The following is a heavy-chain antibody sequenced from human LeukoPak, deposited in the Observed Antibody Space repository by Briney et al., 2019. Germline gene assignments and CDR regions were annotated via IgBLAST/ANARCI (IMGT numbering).Heavy chain of an antibody. CDR1: GDSVSSNSAA. CDR3: ARQGPTWPFDY. Sequence: SQTLSLTCAISGDSVSSNSAAWHWIRQPPSRGLEWLGRTYYRSKWYNEYTVSVKSRISINPDTSKNQFSLQLNSVTPEDTAVYYCARQGPTWPFDYWGQGTLVTVSS. D-gene: IGHD5-24*01. V-gene: IGHV6-1*01. CDR2: TYYRSKWYN. J-gene: IGHJ4*02.